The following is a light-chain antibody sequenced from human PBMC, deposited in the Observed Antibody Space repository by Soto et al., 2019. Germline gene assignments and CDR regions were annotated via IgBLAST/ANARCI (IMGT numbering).Light chain of an antibody. CDR1: QSISSTF. CDR2: GAS. Sequence: EIVLTQSPGTLSLSPGEGATLSCRASQSISSTFLAWYQHKPGQAPRVLIYGASRRAAGIPDRFSGSGSGTVFPLTISRLEPEDFAVYYCQQYESSWTFGQGTKVEMK. J-gene: IGKJ1*01. CDR3: QQYESSWT. V-gene: IGKV3-20*01.